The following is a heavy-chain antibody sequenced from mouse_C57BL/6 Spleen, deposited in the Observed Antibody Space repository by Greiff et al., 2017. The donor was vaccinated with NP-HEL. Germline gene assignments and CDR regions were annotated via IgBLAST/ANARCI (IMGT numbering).Heavy chain of an antibody. CDR3: AKRATVPHFDY. CDR2: IDPSDSYT. V-gene: IGHV1-50*01. D-gene: IGHD1-1*01. CDR1: GYTFTSYW. J-gene: IGHJ2*01. Sequence: QVQLKQSGAELVKPGASVKLSCKASGYTFTSYWMQWVKQRPGQGLEWIGEIDPSDSYTNYNQKFKGKATLTVDTSSSTAYMQLSSLTSEDSAVYYCAKRATVPHFDYWGQGTTLTVSS.